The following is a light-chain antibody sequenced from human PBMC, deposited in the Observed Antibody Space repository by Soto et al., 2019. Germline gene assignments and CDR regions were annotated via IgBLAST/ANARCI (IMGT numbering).Light chain of an antibody. CDR1: SGSVSTSYY. J-gene: IGLJ1*01. Sequence: QTVVTQEPSFSVSPGRTVTLTCGLSSGSVSTSYYPSWYQQTPGQAPRTLIYSTNTRSSGVPDRCSGSILGNKAALTIAGAQTDDESYYYCVLYMGSGISVFGTGTKLTVL. V-gene: IGLV8-61*01. CDR3: VLYMGSGISV. CDR2: STN.